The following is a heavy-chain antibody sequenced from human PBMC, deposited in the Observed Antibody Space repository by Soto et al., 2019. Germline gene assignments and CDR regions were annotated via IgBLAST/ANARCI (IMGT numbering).Heavy chain of an antibody. V-gene: IGHV1-18*01. CDR2: ISAHSGNT. J-gene: IGHJ4*02. Sequence: QVQLVQSGAEVKKPGASVKVSCKASGYTFTSYGISWVRQAPGQGLEWMGWISAHSGNTKYAQKLQVRVTMTTDTSTSTAYMELRGLRSDDWAVYYCARYLSDGLCDYWGQGTLVTVSS. CDR3: ARYLSDGLCDY. CDR1: GYTFTSYG. D-gene: IGHD5-18*01.